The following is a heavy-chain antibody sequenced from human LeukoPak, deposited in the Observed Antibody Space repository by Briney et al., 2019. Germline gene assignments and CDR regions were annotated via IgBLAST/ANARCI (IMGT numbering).Heavy chain of an antibody. CDR2: ISGSGGAT. CDR3: AKHPSLYYFGSGDYFDY. D-gene: IGHD3-10*01. J-gene: IGHJ4*02. Sequence: PGGSLRLSCAASGFTFSRYAMSWVRQAPGKGLERVSAISGSGGATYYADSVKGRFTISRDSSKNTLYLQMNTLRAEDTAVYYCAKHPSLYYFGSGDYFDYWGQGTLVTVSS. V-gene: IGHV3-23*01. CDR1: GFTFSRYA.